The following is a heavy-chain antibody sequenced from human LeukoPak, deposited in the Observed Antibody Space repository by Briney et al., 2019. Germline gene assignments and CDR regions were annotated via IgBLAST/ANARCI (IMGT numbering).Heavy chain of an antibody. V-gene: IGHV3-74*01. J-gene: IGHJ5*02. CDR2: ISDGGSTT. Sequence: GGSLRLSCAASGFTFSSYWMHWVRQAPGKGLVWVSRISDGGSTTTYADSVKGRFTISKDSAKNSLYLQMNSLRVEDTAMYYCASLDTAKQPLANHWGQGTLVTVSS. CDR3: ASLDTAKQPLANH. CDR1: GFTFSSYW. D-gene: IGHD5-18*01.